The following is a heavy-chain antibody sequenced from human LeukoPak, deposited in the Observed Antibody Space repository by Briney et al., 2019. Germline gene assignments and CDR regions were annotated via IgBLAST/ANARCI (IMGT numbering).Heavy chain of an antibody. D-gene: IGHD3-22*01. Sequence: PGGSLRLSCAASGFTFSSYGMHWVRQAPGKGLEWVAVISYDGSNKYYADSVKGRFTISRDNSKNTLYLQMNSLRAEDTAVYYCAKDYYDSSGYYYVPPNNWSDPWGQGTLVTVSS. CDR2: ISYDGSNK. CDR3: AKDYYDSSGYYYVPPNNWSDP. V-gene: IGHV3-30*18. CDR1: GFTFSSYG. J-gene: IGHJ5*02.